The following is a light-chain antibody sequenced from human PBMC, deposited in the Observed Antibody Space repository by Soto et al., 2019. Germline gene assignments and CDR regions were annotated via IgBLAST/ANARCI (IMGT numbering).Light chain of an antibody. CDR1: QSVSSF. CDR3: QQRRKWPPIT. V-gene: IGKV3-11*01. Sequence: EIVLTQSPATLSLSPGERATLSCRASQSVSSFLAWYQQKPGQAPRLLIYDASNRATGIPARFSGSGSGTDLTLPISSLEPEDFSVYYCQQRRKWPPITFSRGTRLEIK. J-gene: IGKJ5*01. CDR2: DAS.